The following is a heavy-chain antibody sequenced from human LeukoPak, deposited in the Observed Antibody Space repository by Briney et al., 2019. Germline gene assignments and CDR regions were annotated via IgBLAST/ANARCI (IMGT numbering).Heavy chain of an antibody. V-gene: IGHV4-31*03. D-gene: IGHD3-10*01. Sequence: PSETLSLTCTVSGGSISSGGYYWSWIRQHPGKGLEWIGHIYYSGSTYYNPSLKSRVTISVDTSKNQFSLKLSSVTAADTAVYYCARSGSGSYNYFDYWGQGTLVTASS. J-gene: IGHJ4*02. CDR3: ARSGSGSYNYFDY. CDR2: IYYSGST. CDR1: GGSISSGGYY.